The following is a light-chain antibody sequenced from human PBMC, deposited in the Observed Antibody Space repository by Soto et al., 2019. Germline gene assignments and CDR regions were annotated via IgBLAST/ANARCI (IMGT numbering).Light chain of an antibody. CDR3: AAWYDSLSVWV. V-gene: IGLV1-47*01. CDR2: RNS. Sequence: QSVLTQPPSASGTPGQRVTISCSGSSSNIVTNHVYWYQHLPGTAPTLLIYRNSLRPSGVPDRFSGSKSGTSASLAISGIRSEDEADYYCAAWYDSLSVWVFGGGTTLTVL. CDR1: SSNIVTNH. J-gene: IGLJ3*02.